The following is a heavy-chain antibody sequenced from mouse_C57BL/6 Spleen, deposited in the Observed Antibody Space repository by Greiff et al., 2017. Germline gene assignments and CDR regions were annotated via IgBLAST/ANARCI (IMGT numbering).Heavy chain of an antibody. CDR3: ARRGWEGFAY. J-gene: IGHJ3*01. D-gene: IGHD3-3*01. CDR1: GFTFSSYG. V-gene: IGHV5-6*01. CDR2: ISSGGSYT. Sequence: EVQRVESGGDLVKPGGSLKLSCAASGFTFSSYGMSWVRQTPDKRLEWVATISSGGSYTYYPDSVKGRFTISRDNAKNTLYLQMSSLKSEDTAMYYCARRGWEGFAYWGQGTLVTVSA.